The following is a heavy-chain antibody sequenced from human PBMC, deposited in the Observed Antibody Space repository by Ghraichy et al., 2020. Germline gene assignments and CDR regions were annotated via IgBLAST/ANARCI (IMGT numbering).Heavy chain of an antibody. Sequence: SETLSLTCTVSGGSISSSSYYWGWIRQPPGKGLEWIGSIYYSGSTYYNPSLKSRVTISVDTSKNQFSLKLSSVTAADTAVYYCARMTMRYSWYFDYWGQGTLVTVSS. CDR1: GGSISSSSYY. J-gene: IGHJ4*02. D-gene: IGHD4/OR15-4a*01. CDR3: ARMTMRYSWYFDY. CDR2: IYYSGST. V-gene: IGHV4-39*01.